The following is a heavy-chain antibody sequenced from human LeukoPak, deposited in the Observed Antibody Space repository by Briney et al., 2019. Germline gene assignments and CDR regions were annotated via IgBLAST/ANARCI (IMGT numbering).Heavy chain of an antibody. J-gene: IGHJ3*02. CDR3: ARRTNSGSYSFADAFDI. Sequence: GGSLRLSCAASGFTFSSYSMNWVRQAPGKGLEWVSSISSSSSYIYYADSVKGRFTISRDNAKNSPYLQMNSLRAEDTAVYYCARRTNSGSYSFADAFDIWGQGTMVTVSS. D-gene: IGHD1-26*01. CDR1: GFTFSSYS. V-gene: IGHV3-21*01. CDR2: ISSSSSYI.